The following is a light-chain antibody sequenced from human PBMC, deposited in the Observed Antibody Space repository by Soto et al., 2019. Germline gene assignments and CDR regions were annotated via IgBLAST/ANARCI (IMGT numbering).Light chain of an antibody. CDR2: GAS. CDR3: QQYNNWPFS. J-gene: IGKJ5*01. CDR1: QSVSNN. Sequence: ENVLTQSPGTLSLSPGDRASLSCRASQSVSNNYLAWHQQRPGQAPRLLIFGASNRATGVPDRFTGSASGTEFTLTISGLQSEDFALYFCQQYNNWPFSFGPGTRLEI. V-gene: IGKV3D-15*01.